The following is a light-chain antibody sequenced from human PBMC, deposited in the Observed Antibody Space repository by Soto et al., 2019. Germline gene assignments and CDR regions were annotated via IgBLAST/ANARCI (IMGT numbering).Light chain of an antibody. V-gene: IGKV3D-20*02. Sequence: EMVLTQSPGTLSLSPGERATLSCSASQSISSTYLTWYHQRPGQAPRLLIYDASRRATGIPARFSGSGSGTDFTLTISSLEPEDFAVYYCQQRSNWPPFTFGQGTRLEIK. CDR3: QQRSNWPPFT. CDR2: DAS. J-gene: IGKJ5*01. CDR1: QSISSTY.